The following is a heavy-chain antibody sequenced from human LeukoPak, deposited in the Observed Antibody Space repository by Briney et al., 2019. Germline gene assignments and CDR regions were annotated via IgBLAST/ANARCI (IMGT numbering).Heavy chain of an antibody. J-gene: IGHJ2*01. D-gene: IGHD4-17*01. CDR3: ARDPDDYGDYGWYFDL. V-gene: IGHV4-31*03. Sequence: PSETLSLTCTVSGGSISSSGYYWSWIRQHPGKGLEWIGYIYYSGSTYYNPSLKSRVTISVDTSKNQFSLKLSSVTAADTAVYYCARDPDDYGDYGWYFDLWGRGTLVTVSS. CDR1: GGSISSSGYY. CDR2: IYYSGST.